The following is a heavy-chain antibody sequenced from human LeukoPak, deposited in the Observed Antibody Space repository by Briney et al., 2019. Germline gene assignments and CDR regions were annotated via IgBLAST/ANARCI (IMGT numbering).Heavy chain of an antibody. CDR3: ARDFSSGSSSTNPDAFDI. CDR1: GYTFTSYG. Sequence: AAAKVSCKDSGYTFTSYGISWVRHAPGQGLEWMGWISAYNGNTNYAQKLQGRVTMTTDTSTSTAYMELRSLRSDDTAVYYCARDFSSGSSSTNPDAFDIWGQGTMVTVSS. D-gene: IGHD6-6*01. CDR2: ISAYNGNT. V-gene: IGHV1-18*01. J-gene: IGHJ3*02.